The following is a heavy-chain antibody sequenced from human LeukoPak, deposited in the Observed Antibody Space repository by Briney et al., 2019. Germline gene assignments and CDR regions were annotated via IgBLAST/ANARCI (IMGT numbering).Heavy chain of an antibody. CDR1: GGSISSSSYY. V-gene: IGHV4-61*01. CDR2: IYYTGTT. CDR3: ARVKALRIRGILISDFFDY. Sequence: PSETLSLTCTVSGGSISSSSYYWTWIRQPPGKGLEWIGHIYYTGTTNYNPSLKSRVSISVDTSTNQSSLSLTSVTAADTAVYYCARVKALRIRGILISDFFDYWGQGILVTVSS. D-gene: IGHD3-10*01. J-gene: IGHJ4*02.